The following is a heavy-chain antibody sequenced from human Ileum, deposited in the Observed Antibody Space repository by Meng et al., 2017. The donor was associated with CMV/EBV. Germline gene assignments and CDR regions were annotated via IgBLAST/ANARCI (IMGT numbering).Heavy chain of an antibody. CDR3: ATQKTYYAVWSGYPPFDY. J-gene: IGHJ4*02. Sequence: FNNYAMSWVRRAPGHGLAWRRGMISVDGTTNYVKNFSDRLTNTADKSTSTDYMDLSSLKFEDTAVDYCATQKTYYAVWSGYPPFDYWGQGTLVTVSS. CDR2: MISVDGTT. CDR1: FNNYA. D-gene: IGHD3-3*01. V-gene: IGHV1-69*06.